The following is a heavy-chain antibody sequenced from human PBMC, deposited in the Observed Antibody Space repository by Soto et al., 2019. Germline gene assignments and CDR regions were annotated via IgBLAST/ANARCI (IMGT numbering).Heavy chain of an antibody. Sequence: QPGGSLKLSCAASGFTFSSYWMHWVRQVSGKGLVWVSRINTDGSSTTYADSVKGRFTISRDNAKNTLYLQMNSLRAEDTAVYYCVKAAARGDYWGQGTLVTVSS. CDR3: VKAAARGDY. D-gene: IGHD3-10*01. V-gene: IGHV3-74*03. CDR2: INTDGSST. J-gene: IGHJ4*02. CDR1: GFTFSSYW.